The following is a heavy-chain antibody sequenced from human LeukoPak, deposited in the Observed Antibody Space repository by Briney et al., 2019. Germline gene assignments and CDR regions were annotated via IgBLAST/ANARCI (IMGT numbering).Heavy chain of an antibody. CDR3: ARDLAVADNYYYYYMDV. J-gene: IGHJ6*03. CDR1: GGSISSSSYY. V-gene: IGHV4-39*07. CDR2: IYYSGST. Sequence: SETLSLTCTVSGGSISSSSYYWGWIRQPPGKGLEWIGSIYYSGSTYYNPSLKSRVTISVDTSKNQFSLKLSSVTAADTAVYYCARDLAVADNYYYYYMDVWGKGTTVTVSS. D-gene: IGHD6-19*01.